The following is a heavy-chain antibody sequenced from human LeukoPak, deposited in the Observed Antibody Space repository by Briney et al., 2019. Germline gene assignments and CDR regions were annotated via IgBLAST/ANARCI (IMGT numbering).Heavy chain of an antibody. CDR3: ARAPESYDILTGSRNAFDI. CDR2: FYYTGST. V-gene: IGHV4-39*07. CDR1: GGPISGSSYY. J-gene: IGHJ3*02. D-gene: IGHD3-9*01. Sequence: SETLSLTCTVSGGPISGSSYYWGWIRQPPGKGLEWIGSFYYTGSTYYNPSLKSRVTISLDTSKNQFSLKLSSLTAADTAVYYCARAPESYDILTGSRNAFDIWGQGTMVTVSS.